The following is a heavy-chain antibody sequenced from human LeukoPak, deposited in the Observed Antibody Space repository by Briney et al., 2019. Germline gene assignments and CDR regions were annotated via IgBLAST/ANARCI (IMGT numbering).Heavy chain of an antibody. CDR3: ARISYPSGIYYFDY. V-gene: IGHV3-9*01. J-gene: IGHJ4*02. D-gene: IGHD1-26*01. CDR2: ISWNSGSI. CDR1: GFTFDDYA. Sequence: GGSLRLSCAASGFTFDDYAMHWVRQAPGKGLEWVSGISWNSGSIGYADSVKGRFTISRDNAKNSLYLQMNSLRAEDTAVYYCARISYPSGIYYFDYWGQGTLVTVSS.